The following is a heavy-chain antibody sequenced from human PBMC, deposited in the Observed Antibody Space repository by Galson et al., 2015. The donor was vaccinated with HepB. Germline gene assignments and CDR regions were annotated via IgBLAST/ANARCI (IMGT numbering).Heavy chain of an antibody. CDR3: VKGYYQYPKTYHFDY. CDR2: VCSNGASA. Sequence: SLRLSCAASGFTFSLHDMYWVRQAPGKGLEYLSVVCSNGASAYYADSVKGRFTISKDNSKNTLYLQMSCLRTEDTAVYYCVKGYYQYPKTYHFDYWGQGTLVTVSS. D-gene: IGHD3-10*01. J-gene: IGHJ4*02. CDR1: GFTFSLHD. V-gene: IGHV3-64D*06.